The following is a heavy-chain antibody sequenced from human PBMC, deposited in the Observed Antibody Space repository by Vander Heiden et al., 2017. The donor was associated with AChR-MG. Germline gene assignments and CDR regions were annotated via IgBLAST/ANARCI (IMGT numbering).Heavy chain of an antibody. CDR1: GGTFSSSA. J-gene: IGHJ5*02. CDR3: ARDRNCSVGSCYSSPNWFDP. D-gene: IGHD2-15*01. Sequence: QVQLVQSGAEVKKPGSSVKVSCKASGGTFSSSAISWVRQAPGQGLEWMGRIIPILGIANYAQKFQGRVTITADKSTSTAYMERSSLRSEDTAVYYCARDRNCSVGSCYSSPNWFDPWVQGTLVTVSS. V-gene: IGHV1-69*04. CDR2: IIPILGIA.